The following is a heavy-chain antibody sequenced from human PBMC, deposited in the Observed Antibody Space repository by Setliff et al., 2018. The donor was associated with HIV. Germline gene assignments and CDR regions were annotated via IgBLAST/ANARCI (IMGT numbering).Heavy chain of an antibody. D-gene: IGHD6-6*01. CDR2: IYPGDSDT. J-gene: IGHJ4*02. CDR3: ARRFRGYSGSSGARGFDY. Sequence: GESLKISCKGSGDSFTTYWIGWVRQMPGKGLEWMGIIYPGDSDTRYSPSFQRQVTMSADKSISTAYLQWSSLRASDTAIYYRARRFRGYSGSSGARGFDYWGQGTLVTVSS. V-gene: IGHV5-51*01. CDR1: GDSFTTYW.